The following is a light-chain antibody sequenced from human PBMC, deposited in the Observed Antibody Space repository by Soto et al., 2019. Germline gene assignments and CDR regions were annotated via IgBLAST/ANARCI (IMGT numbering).Light chain of an antibody. V-gene: IGKV4-1*01. CDR2: WAS. Sequence: DIVMTQSPDSLAVPLGERATINCKSSQSVLYNSNNKDYLAWYQQKPGQPPKLLIYWASTRESGVPDRFSGSGSGPDFTLTISSLQAEDVAVYYCQQYYSALYTFGQGTKLEIK. CDR3: QQYYSALYT. CDR1: QSVLYNSNNKDY. J-gene: IGKJ2*01.